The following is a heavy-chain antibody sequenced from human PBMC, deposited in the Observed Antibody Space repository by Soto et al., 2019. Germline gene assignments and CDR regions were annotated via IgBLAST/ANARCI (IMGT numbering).Heavy chain of an antibody. Sequence: SETLSLTCTVSGGSISSGDYYWSWIRQPPGKGLEWIGYIYYSGSTYYNPSLKSRVTISVDTSKNQFSLKLSSVTAADTAVYCCARVKGEEYSGYGPSLYYFDYWGQGTLVTVSS. CDR2: IYYSGST. D-gene: IGHD5-12*01. J-gene: IGHJ4*02. V-gene: IGHV4-30-4*01. CDR3: ARVKGEEYSGYGPSLYYFDY. CDR1: GGSISSGDYY.